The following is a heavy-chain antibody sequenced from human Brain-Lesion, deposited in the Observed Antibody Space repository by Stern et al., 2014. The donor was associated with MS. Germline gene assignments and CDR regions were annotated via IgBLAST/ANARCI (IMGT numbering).Heavy chain of an antibody. V-gene: IGHV4-39*01. D-gene: IGHD4-17*01. Sequence: VQLQESGPGLVKPSETLSLTCTVSGGSINTNNYYWGWIRQPPGKGLEWIGNIYSSGSTFYSPSLKSRVPMSVDTSKNQFSLKLSSVTAADTAVYYCARTGDDFGDYSLSYWGQGTLVTVSS. J-gene: IGHJ4*02. CDR1: GGSINTNNYY. CDR2: IYSSGST. CDR3: ARTGDDFGDYSLSY.